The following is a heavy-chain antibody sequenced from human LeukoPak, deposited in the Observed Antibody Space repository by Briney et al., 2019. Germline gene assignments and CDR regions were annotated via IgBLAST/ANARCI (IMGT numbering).Heavy chain of an antibody. CDR1: GFTFSSYS. Sequence: PGGSLRLSCAASGFTFSSYSMNWVRQALGKGREWVSSISSRSSYIYYADSVKGRFTLSRDNAKNTLYLQMNSLRAEDTAVYYCAREISNWNDLGYWGQGTLVTVSS. J-gene: IGHJ4*02. D-gene: IGHD1-1*01. CDR2: ISSRSSYI. CDR3: AREISNWNDLGY. V-gene: IGHV3-21*01.